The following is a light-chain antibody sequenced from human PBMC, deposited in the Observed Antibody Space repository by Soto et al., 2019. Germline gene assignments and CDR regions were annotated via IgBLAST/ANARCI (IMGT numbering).Light chain of an antibody. CDR1: SSDVGRYNI. Sequence: QSALTQPASVSGSPVQSITISCTGTSSDVGRYNIVSWYQQHPGKAPKLMIYEGSKRPSGVSNRFSGSKSGNTASLTISGLQAEDEADYYCCSYAGSSTYVFGTGTKVTVL. J-gene: IGLJ1*01. CDR3: CSYAGSSTYV. CDR2: EGS. V-gene: IGLV2-23*01.